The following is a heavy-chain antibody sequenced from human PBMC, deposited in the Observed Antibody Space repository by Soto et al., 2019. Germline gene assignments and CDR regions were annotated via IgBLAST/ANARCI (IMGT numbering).Heavy chain of an antibody. V-gene: IGHV1-69*04. J-gene: IGHJ6*03. CDR3: ARDRRGSSSPYYYYYMDV. Sequence: SVKVSCKASGGTFSIYTISWVLQAPGQGLEWMGRIIPILGIANYAQKFQGRVTITADKSTSTAYMELSSLRSEDTAVYYCARDRRGSSSPYYYYYMDVWGKGTTVTVSS. CDR1: GGTFSIYT. CDR2: IIPILGIA. D-gene: IGHD6-6*01.